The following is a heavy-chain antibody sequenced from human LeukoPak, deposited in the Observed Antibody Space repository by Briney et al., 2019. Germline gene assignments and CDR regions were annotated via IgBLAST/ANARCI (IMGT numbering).Heavy chain of an antibody. V-gene: IGHV3-21*01. Sequence: GGSLRLSCAASGFTFSSYSMNWVRQAPGKGLEWVSSISSSSSYIYYADSVKGRFTISRDNAKNSLYLQMNSLRAEDTAVYYCARGANDFIAAAGSLDYWGQGTLVTVSS. CDR1: GFTFSSYS. CDR3: ARGANDFIAAAGSLDY. CDR2: ISSSSSYI. D-gene: IGHD6-13*01. J-gene: IGHJ4*02.